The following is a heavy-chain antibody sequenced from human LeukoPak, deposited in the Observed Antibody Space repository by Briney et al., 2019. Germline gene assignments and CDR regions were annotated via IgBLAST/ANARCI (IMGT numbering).Heavy chain of an antibody. Sequence: GASVKVSCKASGYTFTSYGISWVRQAPGQGLEWMGWISAYNGNTNYAQKLQGRVTMTTDTSTSTAYMELRSLRSDDTAVYYCARVISTAEWSSWFDPWGQGTLVTVSS. CDR2: ISAYNGNT. J-gene: IGHJ5*02. CDR1: GYTFTSYG. V-gene: IGHV1-18*01. D-gene: IGHD2-2*01. CDR3: ARVISTAEWSSWFDP.